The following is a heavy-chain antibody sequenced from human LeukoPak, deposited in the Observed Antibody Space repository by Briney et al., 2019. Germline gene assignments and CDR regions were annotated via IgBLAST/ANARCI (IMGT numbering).Heavy chain of an antibody. V-gene: IGHV4-30-4*08. Sequence: SETLSLTCTVSGGSISSGDYYWSWIRQPPGKGLEWIGYIYYSGSTYYNPSLKSRVTISVDTSKNQFSLKLSSVTAADTAVYYCARGFSSGYYDDAFDIWGQGTMVTVSS. CDR2: IYYSGST. J-gene: IGHJ3*02. CDR1: GGSISSGDYY. D-gene: IGHD3-22*01. CDR3: ARGFSSGYYDDAFDI.